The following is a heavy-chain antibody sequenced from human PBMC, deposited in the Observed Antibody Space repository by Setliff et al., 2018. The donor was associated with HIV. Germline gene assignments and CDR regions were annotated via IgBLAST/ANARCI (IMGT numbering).Heavy chain of an antibody. D-gene: IGHD6-19*01. CDR2: VTHSGTT. CDR3: ARGRKKTLAVSGTRYFDF. J-gene: IGHJ4*02. CDR1: GGSFSGFY. V-gene: IGHV4-34*01. Sequence: SETLSLTCAAYGGSFSGFYWTFIRQSPGKGLEWIGEVTHSGTTTYDPSLKRRITISVDTSKNQFSLKLTSVTAADMGVYYCARGRKKTLAVSGTRYFDFWGQGTLVTVSS.